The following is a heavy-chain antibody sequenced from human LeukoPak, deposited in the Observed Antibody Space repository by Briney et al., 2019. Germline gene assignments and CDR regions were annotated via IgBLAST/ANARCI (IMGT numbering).Heavy chain of an antibody. CDR2: INSDGSST. D-gene: IGHD6-13*01. J-gene: IGHJ5*02. Sequence: PGGSLRLSCAASGFTFSSYWMHWVRQAPGKGLVWVSRINSDGSSTSYADSVKGRFTISRDNAKNTLYLQMNSLRAEDTAVYYCAREIAAAGTNWFDPWGQGTLVTVSS. CDR3: AREIAAAGTNWFDP. CDR1: GFTFSSYW. V-gene: IGHV3-74*01.